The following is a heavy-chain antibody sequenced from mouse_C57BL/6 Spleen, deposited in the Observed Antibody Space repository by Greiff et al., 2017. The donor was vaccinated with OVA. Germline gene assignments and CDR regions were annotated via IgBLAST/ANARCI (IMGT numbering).Heavy chain of an antibody. D-gene: IGHD1-1*01. CDR3: ARHGVYGSSFYYAMDY. CDR2: FYPGSGSI. CDR1: GYTFTEYT. J-gene: IGHJ4*01. V-gene: IGHV1-62-2*01. Sequence: VKLVESGAELVKPGASVKLSCKASGYTFTEYTIHWVKQRSGQGLEWIGWFYPGSGSIKYNEKFKDKATLTADKSSSTVYMELSRLTSEDSAVYFCARHGVYGSSFYYAMDYWGQGTSVTVSS.